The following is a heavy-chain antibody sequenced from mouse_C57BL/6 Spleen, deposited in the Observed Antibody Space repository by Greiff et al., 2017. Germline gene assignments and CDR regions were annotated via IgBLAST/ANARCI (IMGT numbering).Heavy chain of an antibody. CDR1: GYTFTDYE. Sequence: QVQLQQSGAELVRPGASVTLSCKASGYTFTDYEMHWVKQTPVHGLEWIGAIDPETGGTAYNQKFKGKAILTADKSSSTAYMELRSLTSEDSAVYYCTGNYGYTWFAYWGQGTLVTVSA. V-gene: IGHV1-15*01. CDR3: TGNYGYTWFAY. D-gene: IGHD2-2*01. J-gene: IGHJ3*01. CDR2: IDPETGGT.